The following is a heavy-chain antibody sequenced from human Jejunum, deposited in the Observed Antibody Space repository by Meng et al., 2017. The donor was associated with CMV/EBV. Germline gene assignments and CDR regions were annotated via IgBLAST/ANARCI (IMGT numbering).Heavy chain of an antibody. CDR2: TNEAGSDK. Sequence: SGVSFGTSWLICVRRAPGTGLEWLAKTNEAGSDKYYVDSVQGRFTIFRDNAKNSVYLQMNSLRAEDTAVYYCASTGPLYGLYFCYWGQGTRVTVSS. D-gene: IGHD2-8*01. J-gene: IGHJ4*02. CDR1: GVSFGTSW. CDR3: ASTGPLYGLYFCY. V-gene: IGHV3-7*01.